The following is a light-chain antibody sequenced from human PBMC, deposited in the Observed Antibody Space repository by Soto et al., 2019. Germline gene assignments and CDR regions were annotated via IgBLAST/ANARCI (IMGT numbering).Light chain of an antibody. V-gene: IGKV1-5*03. CDR2: KAS. CDR3: QQYESYPMT. CDR1: QSISSW. J-gene: IGKJ4*01. Sequence: DSQMTQYPSTLSASIGDRVTITCRASQSISSWLAWYQQKPGKAPKLLISKASTLQSGVPPRFSGSGSGTEFTLTLSSLQPDDLATYYCQQYESYPMTFGGGTKVEIK.